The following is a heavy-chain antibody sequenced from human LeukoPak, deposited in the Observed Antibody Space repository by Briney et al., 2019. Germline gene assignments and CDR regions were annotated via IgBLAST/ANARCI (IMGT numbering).Heavy chain of an antibody. V-gene: IGHV4-4*02. Sequence: SGTLSLTCAVSGGSISSSNWWSWVRQPPGKGLEWIGEIYHSGSTNYNPSLKSRVTISVDTSKNQFSLKLSSVTAADTAVYYCARRIRAPITMVRGSNNWFDPWGQGTLVTVSS. CDR1: GGSISSSNW. D-gene: IGHD3-10*01. CDR2: IYHSGST. CDR3: ARRIRAPITMVRGSNNWFDP. J-gene: IGHJ5*02.